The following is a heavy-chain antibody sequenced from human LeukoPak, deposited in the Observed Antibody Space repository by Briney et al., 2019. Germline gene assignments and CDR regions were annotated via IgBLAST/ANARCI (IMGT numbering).Heavy chain of an antibody. Sequence: PWGSLRLSCAASGFTFSSYAMHWVRQGPGKGLECVAVISYDGSNKYYADSVKGRFTISRDNSKNTLYLQMNSLRAEDTAVSYCARDRRSVHAFDIWGQGTMVTVSS. CDR3: ARDRRSVHAFDI. V-gene: IGHV3-30*04. CDR1: GFTFSSYA. D-gene: IGHD3-10*02. CDR2: ISYDGSNK. J-gene: IGHJ3*02.